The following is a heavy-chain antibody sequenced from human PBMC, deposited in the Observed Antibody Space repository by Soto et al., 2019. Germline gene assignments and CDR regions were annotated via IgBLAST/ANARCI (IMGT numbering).Heavy chain of an antibody. CDR2: IPHDGTNK. V-gene: IGHV3-30*02. CDR1: GFTFSSYG. Sequence: GGSLRLSCAASGFTFSSYGMHWVRQAPGKGLEWVAVIPHDGTNKYYGDSVKGRFTISRDDSKNTLYLQMNSLRAEDTAVYYCAKNKFCSSTSCHYYGMDVWGQGATVTVSS. D-gene: IGHD2-2*01. CDR3: AKNKFCSSTSCHYYGMDV. J-gene: IGHJ6*02.